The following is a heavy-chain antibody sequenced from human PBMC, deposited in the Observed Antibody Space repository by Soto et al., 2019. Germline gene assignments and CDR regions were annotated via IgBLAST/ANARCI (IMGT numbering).Heavy chain of an antibody. J-gene: IGHJ5*02. Sequence: SETLSLTCTVSGGSISSYYWSWIRQPPGKGLEWIGYIYYSGSTNYNPSLKSRVTISVDTSKNQFSLKLSSVTAADTAVYYCASSVFGDWFDPWGQGTLVTVSS. D-gene: IGHD2-21*01. CDR2: IYYSGST. CDR3: ASSVFGDWFDP. V-gene: IGHV4-59*01. CDR1: GGSISSYY.